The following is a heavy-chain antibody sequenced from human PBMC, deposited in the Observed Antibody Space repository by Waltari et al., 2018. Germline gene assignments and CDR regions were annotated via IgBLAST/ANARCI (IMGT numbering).Heavy chain of an antibody. CDR2: IYPGDSDT. Sequence: EVQLVQSGAEVKKPGESLTISCKGSGYSFTSYWIGWARQMPGKGLEWMGIIYPGDSDTRYSPSFQGQVSISADKSISTAYLQWSSLKASDTAMYYCARVLHYYDSSGSPYYFDYWGQGTLVTVSS. CDR3: ARVLHYYDSSGSPYYFDY. V-gene: IGHV5-51*01. CDR1: GYSFTSYW. J-gene: IGHJ4*02. D-gene: IGHD3-22*01.